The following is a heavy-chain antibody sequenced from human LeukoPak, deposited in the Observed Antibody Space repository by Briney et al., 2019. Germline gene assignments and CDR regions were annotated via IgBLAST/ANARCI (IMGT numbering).Heavy chain of an antibody. Sequence: GGSLRLSCAASGFTFSNYWMSWVRQAPGKGLEWVANIKEDGSEKHYVDSVKGRFTISRDNAKNSLYLQMNSLRAEDTAVYYCARGEQWLPTGIDYWGQGTLVTVSS. CDR3: ARGEQWLPTGIDY. D-gene: IGHD6-19*01. J-gene: IGHJ4*02. V-gene: IGHV3-7*02. CDR2: IKEDGSEK. CDR1: GFTFSNYW.